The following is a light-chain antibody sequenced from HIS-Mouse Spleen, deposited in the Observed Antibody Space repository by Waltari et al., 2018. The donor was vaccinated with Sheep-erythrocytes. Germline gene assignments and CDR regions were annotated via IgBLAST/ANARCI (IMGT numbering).Light chain of an antibody. CDR1: SSDVGGYNY. V-gene: IGLV2-11*01. CDR2: DVS. J-gene: IGLJ1*01. CDR3: CSYAGSYNHV. Sequence: QSALTQPRSVSGSPGQSVTISCPGTSSDVGGYNYVSWYQQHPGKAPKLMIYDVSKRPAVVPDRFSGSKSGTTASLTISGLQAEDEADYYCCSYAGSYNHVFATGTKVTVL.